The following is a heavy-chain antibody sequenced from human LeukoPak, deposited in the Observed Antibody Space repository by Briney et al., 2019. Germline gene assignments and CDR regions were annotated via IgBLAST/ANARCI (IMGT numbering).Heavy chain of an antibody. CDR1: GGSISSGGYY. Sequence: PSETLSLTCTVSGGSISSGGYYWSWIRQPPGKGLEWIGYIYQSGNTYYNPSLESRVTISLDRSKNQFSLKLNSVTAADTAVYYCASDLIGTHFDYWGQGTLVTVSS. CDR3: ASDLIGTHFDY. V-gene: IGHV4-30-2*01. D-gene: IGHD2/OR15-2a*01. CDR2: IYQSGNT. J-gene: IGHJ4*02.